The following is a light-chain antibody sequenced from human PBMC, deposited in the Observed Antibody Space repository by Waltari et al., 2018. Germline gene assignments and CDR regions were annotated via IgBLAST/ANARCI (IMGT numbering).Light chain of an antibody. CDR3: QQRYTWPLA. J-gene: IGKJ4*01. CDR2: DAS. Sequence: EIVLTQSLATLSLSPGQSAALSCRASQTISTSLAWYQQKPGQPPRLVIYDASNRATDIPARFSGSGSETDFNLTISSLEAEDFAVYYCQQRYTWPLAFGGGTTVEIK. V-gene: IGKV3-11*01. CDR1: QTISTS.